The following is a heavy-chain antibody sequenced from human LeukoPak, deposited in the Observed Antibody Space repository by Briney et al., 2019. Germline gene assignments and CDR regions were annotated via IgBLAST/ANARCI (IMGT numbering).Heavy chain of an antibody. D-gene: IGHD2-2*02. Sequence: ASVKVSCKASGYTFTSYGISWVRQAPGQGLEWMGWISAYNGNTNYAQKLQGRVTMTTDTSTSTAYMELRSLRSDDTAVYYCARDRDDCSSTSCYKVTDYWGQGTLVTVSS. CDR1: GYTFTSYG. CDR3: ARDRDDCSSTSCYKVTDY. V-gene: IGHV1-18*01. CDR2: ISAYNGNT. J-gene: IGHJ4*02.